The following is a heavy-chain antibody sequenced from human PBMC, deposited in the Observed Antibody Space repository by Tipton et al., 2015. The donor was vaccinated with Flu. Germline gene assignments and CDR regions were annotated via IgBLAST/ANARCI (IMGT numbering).Heavy chain of an antibody. CDR2: IIPVFGSA. D-gene: IGHD3-10*01. V-gene: IGHV1-69*01. CDR3: ARAYGSGSNYEHPTPGWFDR. Sequence: QLVQSGAEVKKPGSSVKVSCKASGGTFSSYAISWVRQAPGQGLEWMGGIIPVFGSANSAQKFQGRLTITADESTSIAYMELRSLRSEDTALYYCARAYGSGSNYEHPTPGWFDRWGQGTLVTVSS. J-gene: IGHJ5*02. CDR1: GGTFSSYA.